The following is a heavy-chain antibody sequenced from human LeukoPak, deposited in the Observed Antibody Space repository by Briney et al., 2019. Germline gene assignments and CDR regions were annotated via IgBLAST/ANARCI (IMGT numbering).Heavy chain of an antibody. V-gene: IGHV3-49*04. CDR1: GFTFGDYA. CDR2: IRSKAYGGTT. J-gene: IGHJ6*02. D-gene: IGHD5-18*01. Sequence: GGSLRLSCTAPGFTFGDYAMSWVRQAPGKGLEWVGFIRSKAYGGTTEYAASVKGRFTISRDDSKSIAYLQMNSLKTEDTAVYYCTRDTIPLDSYSYGYNYGMDVWGQGTTVTVSS. CDR3: TRDTIPLDSYSYGYNYGMDV.